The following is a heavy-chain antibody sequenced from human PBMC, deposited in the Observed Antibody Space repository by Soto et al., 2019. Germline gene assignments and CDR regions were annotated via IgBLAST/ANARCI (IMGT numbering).Heavy chain of an antibody. J-gene: IGHJ5*02. D-gene: IGHD3-3*01. V-gene: IGHV3-23*01. CDR2: ISGSGGST. CDR1: GFTFSSYA. Sequence: EVQLLESGGGSVQPGKSLRLSCAASGFTFSSYAMSWVRQAPGKGLEWVSVISGSGGSTYYADSVKGRFTISRDNSKNTLYLQMNNLRAEDTAVYYCAKGLPERRSAYYRYNWFDPWGQGTLATVSS. CDR3: AKGLPERRSAYYRYNWFDP.